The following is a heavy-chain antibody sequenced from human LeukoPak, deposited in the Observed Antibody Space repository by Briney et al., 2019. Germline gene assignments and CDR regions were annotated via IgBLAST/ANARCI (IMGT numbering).Heavy chain of an antibody. D-gene: IGHD3-22*01. Sequence: SETLSLTCAVSGGSFSGYYWYWIRQPPGKGLEWIGEINHGESTNYNPSLKSRATLSVDTSKNQFSLKLTSVTAADTAVYYCARGRTHYYDTSGYYPSIYYGMDVWGQGTTVIVSS. CDR3: ARGRTHYYDTSGYYPSIYYGMDV. CDR1: GGSFSGYY. V-gene: IGHV4-34*01. CDR2: INHGEST. J-gene: IGHJ6*02.